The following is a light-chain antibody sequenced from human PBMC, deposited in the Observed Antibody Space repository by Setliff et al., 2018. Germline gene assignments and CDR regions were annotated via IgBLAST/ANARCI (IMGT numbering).Light chain of an antibody. J-gene: IGKJ1*01. Sequence: DIQLTQSPSSVSASVGDTVTITCRASQGVSKWLAWYQQKPGKAPNLLIYTISDLQTGAPSRFSGSGYGTEFTLTISGVEAEDFATYYCQQANNFPWTFGQGTKV. CDR2: TIS. CDR1: QGVSKW. CDR3: QQANNFPWT. V-gene: IGKV1-12*01.